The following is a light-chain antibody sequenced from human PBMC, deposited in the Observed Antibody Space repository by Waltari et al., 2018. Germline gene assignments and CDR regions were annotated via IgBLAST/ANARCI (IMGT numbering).Light chain of an antibody. CDR1: SSNIGVNY. V-gene: IGLV1-47*01. CDR3: AAWDDSLYA. J-gene: IGLJ1*01. Sequence: QSVLTQPPSASGTPGQRVTISCSGSSSNIGVNYVYWYQQLPGRAPKLLLYRNNPRPSGVPDRFSGSKSGTSASLAISGLRSEDEADYYCAAWDDSLYALGTGTKVSVL. CDR2: RNN.